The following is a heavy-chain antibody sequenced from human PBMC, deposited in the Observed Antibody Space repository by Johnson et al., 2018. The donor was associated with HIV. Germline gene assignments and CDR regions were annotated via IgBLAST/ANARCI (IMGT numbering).Heavy chain of an antibody. D-gene: IGHD2/OR15-2a*01. CDR3: ARRLSPDAFDF. CDR1: GFTFSDHY. V-gene: IGHV3-11*04. Sequence: QVQLVESGGGLVKPGGSLRLSCAASGFTFSDHYMTWIRQAPGKGLEWVSSISNTAISIYYGASVKGRFTISRDNAKHSLYLQMNSLRAEDTAVYYCARRLSPDAFDFWGQGTLVTVSS. J-gene: IGHJ3*01. CDR2: ISNTAISI.